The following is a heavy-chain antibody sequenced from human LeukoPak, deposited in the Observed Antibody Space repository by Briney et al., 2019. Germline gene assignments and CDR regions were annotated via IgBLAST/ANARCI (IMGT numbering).Heavy chain of an antibody. CDR3: AKDQWSGSYYVLDY. D-gene: IGHD1-26*01. Sequence: GGSLRLSCAASGFTFSSYGMHRVRQAPGKGLEWVAVIWYDGSNKYYADSVKGRFTISRDNSKNTLYLQMNSLRAEDTAVYYCAKDQWSGSYYVLDYWGQGTLVTVSS. J-gene: IGHJ4*02. CDR1: GFTFSSYG. V-gene: IGHV3-33*06. CDR2: IWYDGSNK.